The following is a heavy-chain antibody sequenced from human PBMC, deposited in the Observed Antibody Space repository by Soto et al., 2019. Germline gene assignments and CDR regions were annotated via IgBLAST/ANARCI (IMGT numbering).Heavy chain of an antibody. CDR2: INHSGST. D-gene: IGHD3-22*01. CDR1: GGSFSGYY. CDR3: ARANVKYYYDSSGYYSRTYNWFDP. V-gene: IGHV4-34*01. J-gene: IGHJ5*02. Sequence: SETLSLTCAVYGGSFSGYYWSWIRQPPGKGLEWIGEINHSGSTNCNPSLKSRVTISVDTSKNQFSLKLSSVTAADTAVYYCARANVKYYYDSSGYYSRTYNWFDPWGQGTLVTVSS.